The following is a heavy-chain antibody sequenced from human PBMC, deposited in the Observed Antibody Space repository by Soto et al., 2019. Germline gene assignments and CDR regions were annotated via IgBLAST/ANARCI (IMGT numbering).Heavy chain of an antibody. CDR3: ARDRIAVAGTETYYYYYGMDV. J-gene: IGHJ6*02. D-gene: IGHD6-19*01. CDR2: ISYDGSNK. Sequence: SLRLSCAASGFTFSSYAMHWVRQAPGKGLEWVAVISYDGSNKYYADSVKGRFTISRDNSKNTLYLQMNSLRAEDTAVYYCARDRIAVAGTETYYYYYGMDVWGQGTTVTVSS. V-gene: IGHV3-30-3*01. CDR1: GFTFSSYA.